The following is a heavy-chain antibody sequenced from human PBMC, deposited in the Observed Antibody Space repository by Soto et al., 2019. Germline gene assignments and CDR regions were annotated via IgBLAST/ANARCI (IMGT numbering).Heavy chain of an antibody. D-gene: IGHD5-12*01. J-gene: IGHJ6*02. V-gene: IGHV4-59*01. Sequence: SETLSLTCTVSGGSISSYYWSWIRQPPGKGLEWIGYIYYSGSTNYNPSLKSRVTISVDTSKNQFSLKLSSVTAADTAVYYCARDRSQSGYSGYDYYYSGMDVWGQGTTVTVAS. CDR2: IYYSGST. CDR1: GGSISSYY. CDR3: ARDRSQSGYSGYDYYYSGMDV.